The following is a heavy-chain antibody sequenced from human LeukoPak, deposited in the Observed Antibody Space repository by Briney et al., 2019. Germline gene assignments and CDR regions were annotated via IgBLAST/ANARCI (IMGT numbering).Heavy chain of an antibody. J-gene: IGHJ5*02. CDR1: GGSFSGYH. D-gene: IGHD6-6*01. CDR2: IDHSGSA. CDR3: ARGFPTSSRWFDP. V-gene: IGHV4-34*01. Sequence: PSETLSLTCGVYGGSFSGYHWTWIRLRPGKGLDWIGDIDHSGSAHYNPSLKSRVTISIDTSNKQFSLNLHSATAADTAVYYCARGFPTSSRWFDPWGQGTLVTVSP.